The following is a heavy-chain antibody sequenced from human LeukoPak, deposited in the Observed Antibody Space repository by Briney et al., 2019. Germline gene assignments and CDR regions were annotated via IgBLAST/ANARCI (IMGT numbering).Heavy chain of an antibody. CDR1: GFTFSSYA. V-gene: IGHV3-23*01. Sequence: GGSLRLSCAASGFTFSSYAMSWVRQAPGKGLEWVSAISGSGGSTYYADSVKGRFTISRDNPKNTLYLQMNSLRAEDTAVYYCAKDFGVTMVRGVIPDAFDIWGQGTMVTVSS. D-gene: IGHD3-10*01. CDR2: ISGSGGST. J-gene: IGHJ3*02. CDR3: AKDFGVTMVRGVIPDAFDI.